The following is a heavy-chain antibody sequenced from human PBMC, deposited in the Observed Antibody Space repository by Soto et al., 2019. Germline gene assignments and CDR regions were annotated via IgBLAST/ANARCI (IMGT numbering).Heavy chain of an antibody. J-gene: IGHJ4*02. D-gene: IGHD6-19*01. CDR1: GFTFSSYA. CDR3: ARARIAVAGQLDS. CDR2: ISYDGSNK. Sequence: QVQLVESGGGVVQPGRSLRLSCAASGFTFSSYAMHWVRQAPGKGLEWVAVISYDGSNKYYADSVKGRFTISRDNSKNTLYLQMNSLRAEDTAVYYCARARIAVAGQLDSWGQGTLVTVSS. V-gene: IGHV3-30-3*01.